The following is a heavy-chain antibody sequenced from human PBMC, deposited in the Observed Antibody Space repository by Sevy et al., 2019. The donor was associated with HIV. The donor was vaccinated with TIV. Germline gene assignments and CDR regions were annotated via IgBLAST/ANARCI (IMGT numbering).Heavy chain of an antibody. CDR2: ISAYNGNT. Sequence: ASVKVSCTASGYTFTSYGISWVRQAPGQGLEWMGWISAYNGNTNYAQKLQGRVTLTTDTSTSTAYTELGSLRSDDTAVYYCARGYYDFWSGYYRRDAFDIWGQGTMVTVSS. CDR1: GYTFTSYG. V-gene: IGHV1-18*01. D-gene: IGHD3-3*01. J-gene: IGHJ3*02. CDR3: ARGYYDFWSGYYRRDAFDI.